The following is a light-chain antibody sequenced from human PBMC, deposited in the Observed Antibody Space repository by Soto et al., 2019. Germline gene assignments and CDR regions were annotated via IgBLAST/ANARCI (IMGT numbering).Light chain of an antibody. J-gene: IGLJ2*01. CDR2: DVS. Sequence: QSALTQPASVSGSPGQSITISCTGTSSDVGGYNYVSWYQQHPGKAPKLMIYDVSNRPSGVSNRFSGSKSGNTASLTISGLQAEDVADYYCSSYTSSSTPVVFGGGTTLTVL. V-gene: IGLV2-14*01. CDR3: SSYTSSSTPVV. CDR1: SSDVGGYNY.